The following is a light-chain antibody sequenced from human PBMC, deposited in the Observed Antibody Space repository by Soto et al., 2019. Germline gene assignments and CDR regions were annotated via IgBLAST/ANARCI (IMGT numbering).Light chain of an antibody. CDR3: QHRSNWPPYT. CDR1: QSVSSGY. J-gene: IGKJ2*01. CDR2: GAS. V-gene: IGKV3D-20*02. Sequence: EIVLTQSPNTLSLSPGERATLSCRASQSVSSGYLVWYQQKPGQAPRLLIYGASSRATGIPDRFSGSGSGTDFTLTISRLEPEDFAVYYCQHRSNWPPYTFGQGTKLDIK.